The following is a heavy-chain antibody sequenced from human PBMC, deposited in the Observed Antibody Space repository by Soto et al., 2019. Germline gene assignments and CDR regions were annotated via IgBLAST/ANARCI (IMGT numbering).Heavy chain of an antibody. J-gene: IGHJ4*02. CDR2: IYYSGST. Sequence: PSETLSLICTVSGGSISSSSYYWGWIRQPPGKGLEWIGSIYYSGSTYYNPSLKSRVTISVDTSKNQFSLKLSSVTAADTAVYYCARGRWLRTSFDYWGQGTLVTVSS. V-gene: IGHV4-39*01. D-gene: IGHD5-12*01. CDR1: GGSISSSSYY. CDR3: ARGRWLRTSFDY.